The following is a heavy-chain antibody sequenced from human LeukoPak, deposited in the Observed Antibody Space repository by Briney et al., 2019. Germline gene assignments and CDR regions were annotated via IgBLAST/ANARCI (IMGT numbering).Heavy chain of an antibody. CDR3: ASPSYDSSGYYYAY. Sequence: ASVKVSCKAPGYAFTSYHMHWVRQAPGQGLEWMGMINPSGATTSYAQKFQGRVTITADESTSTAYMELSSLRSEDTAVYYCASPSYDSSGYYYAYWGQGTLVTVSS. V-gene: IGHV1-46*01. D-gene: IGHD3-22*01. CDR1: GYAFTSYH. CDR2: INPSGATT. J-gene: IGHJ4*02.